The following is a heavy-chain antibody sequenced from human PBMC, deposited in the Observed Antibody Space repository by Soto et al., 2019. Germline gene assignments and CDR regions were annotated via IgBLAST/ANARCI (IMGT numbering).Heavy chain of an antibody. Sequence: GGSLRLSCAASGFTFSSYAMHWVRQAPGKGLEWVAVISYDGSNKYYADSVKGRFTISRDNSKNTLYLQMNSLRAEDTAVYYCARDRVDYDILTGLIPSNWFDPWGQGTLVTVSS. CDR1: GFTFSSYA. CDR2: ISYDGSNK. J-gene: IGHJ5*02. D-gene: IGHD3-9*01. CDR3: ARDRVDYDILTGLIPSNWFDP. V-gene: IGHV3-30-3*01.